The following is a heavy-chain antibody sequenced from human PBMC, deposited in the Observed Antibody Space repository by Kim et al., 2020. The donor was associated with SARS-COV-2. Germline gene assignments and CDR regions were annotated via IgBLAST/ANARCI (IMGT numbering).Heavy chain of an antibody. CDR1: GGTFSSYA. D-gene: IGHD3-16*02. J-gene: IGHJ4*02. CDR3: AREGGKSSLLDY. CDR2: IIPIFGTA. V-gene: IGHV1-69*13. Sequence: SVKVSCKASGGTFSSYAISWVRQAPGQGLEWMGGIIPIFGTANYAQKFQGRVTITADESTSTAYMELSSLRSEDTAVYYCAREGGKSSLLDYWGQGTLVTVSS.